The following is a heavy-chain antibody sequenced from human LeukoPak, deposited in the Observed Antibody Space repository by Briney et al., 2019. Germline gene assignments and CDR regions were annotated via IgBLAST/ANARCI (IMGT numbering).Heavy chain of an antibody. D-gene: IGHD1-1*01. V-gene: IGHV4-59*01. CDR2: IYYSGTT. J-gene: IGHJ4*02. CDR1: GGSMSNYY. Sequence: SETLSLTCTVSGGSMSNYYWSWIRQPPGKGLEWIGYIYYSGTTDYNPSLKSRVTISVDTSKNQFSLKLSSVTAADTAMYYCARKNGYFDYWGQRTRVTVSS. CDR3: ARKNGYFDY.